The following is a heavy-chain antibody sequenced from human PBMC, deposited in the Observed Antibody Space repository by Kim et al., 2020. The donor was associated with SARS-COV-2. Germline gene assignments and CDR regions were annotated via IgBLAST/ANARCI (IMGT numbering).Heavy chain of an antibody. CDR2: INKDGSEK. Sequence: GGSLRLSCAASGFTFSIYWMTWFRQLPGKGLEWVANINKDGSEKNYLASVEGRVTISRDNAKNLLYLQMGSLRAEDTAVYYCSRGTITYSGVDYWGQGTLVNVSS. D-gene: IGHD1-20*01. CDR1: GFTFSIYW. J-gene: IGHJ4*02. V-gene: IGHV3-7*01. CDR3: SRGTITYSGVDY.